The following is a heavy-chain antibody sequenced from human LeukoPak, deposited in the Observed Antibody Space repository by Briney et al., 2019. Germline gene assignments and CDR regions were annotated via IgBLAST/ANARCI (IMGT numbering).Heavy chain of an antibody. V-gene: IGHV3-66*01. CDR2: IYSGGGT. CDR1: GFTPSNNY. J-gene: IGHJ4*02. D-gene: IGHD6-19*01. CDR3: ARDSSGPLY. Sequence: GGSLRPSCAASGFTPSNNYMSWVRHAPGKRLEWVSVIYSGGGTYYADSVKGRFTISRDNSKNTLYLQMNSLRAEDTAVYYCARDSSGPLYWGEGTLLTVSS.